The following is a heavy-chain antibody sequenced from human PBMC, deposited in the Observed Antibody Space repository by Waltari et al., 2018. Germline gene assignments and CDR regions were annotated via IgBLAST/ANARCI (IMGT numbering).Heavy chain of an antibody. CDR1: GRPISRFY. Sequence: QVQLQESGPSLLKPSETLSLICTVSGRPISRFYWSWVRQPPGKGLDWIGYIYYTGSTNFNPSLKSRVTMSVDTSKNQFSLKLSSVTAADTAFYYCARGGGGDWEWFDPWGQGTLVTVSS. CDR2: IYYTGST. CDR3: ARGGGGDWEWFDP. D-gene: IGHD2-21*02. J-gene: IGHJ5*02. V-gene: IGHV4-59*01.